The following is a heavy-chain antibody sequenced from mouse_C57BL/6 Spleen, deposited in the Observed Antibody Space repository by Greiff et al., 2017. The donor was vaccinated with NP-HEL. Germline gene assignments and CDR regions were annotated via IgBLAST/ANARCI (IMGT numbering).Heavy chain of an antibody. V-gene: IGHV1-42*01. CDR3: ARGGYYYGSRGAMDY. Sequence: EVQLVESGPELVKPGASVKISCKASGYSFTGYYMNWVKQSPEKSLEWIGEINPSTGGTTYNQKFKAKATLTVDKSSSTAYMQLKSLTSEDSAVYYCARGGYYYGSRGAMDYWGQGTSVTVSS. J-gene: IGHJ4*01. CDR2: INPSTGGT. CDR1: GYSFTGYY. D-gene: IGHD1-1*01.